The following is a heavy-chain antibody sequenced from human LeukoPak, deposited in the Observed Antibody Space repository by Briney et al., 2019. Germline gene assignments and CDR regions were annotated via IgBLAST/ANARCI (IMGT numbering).Heavy chain of an antibody. CDR2: INPNSGVT. Sequence: GASVKVSCKASGYTFSDYYIHWVRQAPGQGLEWMGWINPNSGVTKYALKFQGRVTMTRGTSISTAYMELSGLTSDDTALYYCARDAPQNCSGGTCFPFWGQGTLVTVSS. CDR3: ARDAPQNCSGGTCFPF. V-gene: IGHV1-2*02. D-gene: IGHD2-15*01. CDR1: GYTFSDYY. J-gene: IGHJ4*02.